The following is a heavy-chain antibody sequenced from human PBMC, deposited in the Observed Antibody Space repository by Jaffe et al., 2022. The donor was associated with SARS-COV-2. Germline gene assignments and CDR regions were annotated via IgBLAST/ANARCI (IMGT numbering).Heavy chain of an antibody. D-gene: IGHD6-13*01. Sequence: EVQLVESGGGLVQPGGSLRLSCAASGFTFSSYEMNWVRQAPGKGLEWVSYISSSGSTIYYADSVKGRFTISRDNAKNSLYLQMNSLRAEDTAVYYCASLSIAAAGSFDYWGQGTLVTVSS. CDR3: ASLSIAAAGSFDY. J-gene: IGHJ4*02. CDR1: GFTFSSYE. CDR2: ISSSGSTI. V-gene: IGHV3-48*03.